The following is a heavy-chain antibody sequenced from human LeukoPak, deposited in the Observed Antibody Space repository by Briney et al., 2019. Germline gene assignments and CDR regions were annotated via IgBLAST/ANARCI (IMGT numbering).Heavy chain of an antibody. CDR1: GFIFTTYA. V-gene: IGHV3-23*01. Sequence: GGSLRLSCSASGFIFTTYAMSWVRQAPGKGLEWVSTLSQTGDDTYYADSVKGRFTISRDNSKNTLYLQMNSLRAEDTAVYYCAKLTPYHTSRWFDPWGQGTLVIVSS. CDR3: AKLTPYHTSRWFDP. J-gene: IGHJ5*02. D-gene: IGHD2-2*01. CDR2: LSQTGDDT.